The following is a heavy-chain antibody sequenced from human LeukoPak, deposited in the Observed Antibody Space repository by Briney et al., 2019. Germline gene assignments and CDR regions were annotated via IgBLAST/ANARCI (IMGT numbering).Heavy chain of an antibody. D-gene: IGHD3-9*01. CDR1: GGSLSNYY. J-gene: IGHJ4*02. CDR2: IYYSGST. Sequence: PSETLSLTCTVSGGSLSNYYWSWIRQTPGKGLEWIWSIYYSGSTYYNPSIKSRVTISVDTSKNQLSLKLSSVTAADTAVYYCARRGGGRYFYWLLYYFDYWGQGTLVTVSS. CDR3: ARRGGGRYFYWLLYYFDY. V-gene: IGHV4-59*05.